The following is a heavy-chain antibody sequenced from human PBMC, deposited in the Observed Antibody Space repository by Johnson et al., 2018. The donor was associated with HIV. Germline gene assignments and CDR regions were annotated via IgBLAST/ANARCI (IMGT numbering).Heavy chain of an antibody. D-gene: IGHD2-8*01. CDR3: ARGMYGDAFDI. V-gene: IGHV3-23*04. CDR1: GFTFGSFG. J-gene: IGHJ3*02. CDR2: LSGSGGNT. Sequence: EVQLVESGGGLVPPGGSVKLSCAASGFTFGSFGMNWVRQAPGQGLEWVSGLSGSGGNTYYADSVKGRFTISRDNSKNTLYLQMNSLRAEDTAVYYCARGMYGDAFDIWGQGTMVTVSS.